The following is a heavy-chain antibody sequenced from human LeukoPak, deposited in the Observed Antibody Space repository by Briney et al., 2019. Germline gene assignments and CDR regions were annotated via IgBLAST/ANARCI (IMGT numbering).Heavy chain of an antibody. CDR1: GGSVSSGSYY. V-gene: IGHV4-61*01. CDR2: IYYSGST. CDR3: AYHGSGSYNWFDP. D-gene: IGHD3-10*01. Sequence: PSETLSLTCTVSGGSVSSGSYYWSWIRRPPGKGLEWIGYIYYSGSTNYNPSLKSRVTISVDTSKNQFSLKLSSVAAADTAVYYCAYHGSGSYNWFDPWGQGTLVTVSS. J-gene: IGHJ5*02.